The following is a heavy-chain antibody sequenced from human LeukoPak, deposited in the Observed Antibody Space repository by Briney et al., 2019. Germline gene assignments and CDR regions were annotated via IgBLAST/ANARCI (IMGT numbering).Heavy chain of an antibody. Sequence: PGGSLRLSCAASGFTFSSYGMHWVRQAPGKGLEWVAVISYDGSNKYYADSVKGRFTISRDNYKNTLYLQMNSLRAEDTAVYYCAKAMHTVNYYFDCWGQGTLVTVSS. CDR1: GFTFSSYG. CDR3: AKAMHTVNYYFDC. D-gene: IGHD4-11*01. V-gene: IGHV3-30*18. CDR2: ISYDGSNK. J-gene: IGHJ4*02.